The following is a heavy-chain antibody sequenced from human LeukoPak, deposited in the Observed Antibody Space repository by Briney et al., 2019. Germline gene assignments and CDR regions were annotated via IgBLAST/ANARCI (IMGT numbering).Heavy chain of an antibody. Sequence: PGGSLRLSCAASGFTFSNYWMSWVRQAPGKGLEWVANIKEGGSEKYYVHSVKGRFTIPRDNAKNSLYLEMNSLRAEDTAVYYCARRHHLVFYTSLDWHFDLWGRGTLVTVSS. CDR3: ARRHHLVFYTSLDWHFDL. J-gene: IGHJ2*01. CDR1: GFTFSNYW. D-gene: IGHD6-13*01. V-gene: IGHV3-7*01. CDR2: IKEGGSEK.